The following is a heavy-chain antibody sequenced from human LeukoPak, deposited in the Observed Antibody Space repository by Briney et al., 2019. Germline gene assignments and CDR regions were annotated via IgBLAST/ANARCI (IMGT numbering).Heavy chain of an antibody. CDR1: GGSISSNSYY. CDR2: IYYSGST. D-gene: IGHD3-22*01. CDR3: ARRLYDSSGYYSGPHAFDI. V-gene: IGHV4-39*01. J-gene: IGHJ3*02. Sequence: PSETLSLTCTVSGGSISSNSYYWGWIRQPPGKGLEWIGSIYYSGSTYYNPSLKSRVTISVDTSKNQFSLKLSSVTAADTAVYYCARRLYDSSGYYSGPHAFDIWGQGTMVTVSS.